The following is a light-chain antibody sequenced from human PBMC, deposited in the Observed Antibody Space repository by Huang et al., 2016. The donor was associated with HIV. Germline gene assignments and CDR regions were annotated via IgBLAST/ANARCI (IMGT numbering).Light chain of an antibody. J-gene: IGKJ2*01. CDR1: QNVNSN. Sequence: EIVMTQSPATLSVSPGERATLSCRASQNVNSNLAWYQQIPCHAPRPLIYGASTRVTGIPASFSGSGSGTEFTLTISSLQSEDFAVYYCQQYNNWPYTFGQGTKLEIK. V-gene: IGKV3-15*01. CDR2: GAS. CDR3: QQYNNWPYT.